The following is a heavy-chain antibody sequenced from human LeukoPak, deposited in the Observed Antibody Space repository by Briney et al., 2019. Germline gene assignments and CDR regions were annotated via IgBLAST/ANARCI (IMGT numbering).Heavy chain of an antibody. CDR2: FDPEDGET. J-gene: IGHJ3*02. D-gene: IGHD3-22*01. CDR3: ATPKHDYYDSSGYCAFDI. V-gene: IGHV1-24*01. CDR1: GYTLTELS. Sequence: ASVKVSCKVSGYTLTELSMHWVRQAPGKGLEWMGGFDPEDGETIYAQKFQGRVTMTEDTSTDTAYMELSSLRSEDTAVYYCATPKHDYYDSSGYCAFDIWDQGTMVTVSS.